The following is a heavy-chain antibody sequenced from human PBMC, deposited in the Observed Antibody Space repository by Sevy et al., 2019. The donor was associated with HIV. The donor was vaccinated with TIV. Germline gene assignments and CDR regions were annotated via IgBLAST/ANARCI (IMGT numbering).Heavy chain of an antibody. D-gene: IGHD1-26*01. CDR2: MMSSITYT. CDR1: GFSFSDYT. J-gene: IGHJ4*02. Sequence: GGSLRLSCEASGFSFSDYTMTWVRQAPGKGLEWVSSMMSSITYTYYADSLKGRFTISRDNAKSSLYLQRNSLRAEETGVYYCARVGGFIVRASSDYWGQGTLVIVSS. V-gene: IGHV3-21*03. CDR3: ARVGGFIVRASSDY.